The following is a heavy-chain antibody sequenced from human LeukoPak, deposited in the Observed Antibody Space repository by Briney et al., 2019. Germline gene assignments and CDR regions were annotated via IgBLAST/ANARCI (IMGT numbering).Heavy chain of an antibody. D-gene: IGHD6-13*01. V-gene: IGHV4-4*09. CDR3: ARSKAAADEFGYDY. CDR1: GGSISSYY. CDR2: IYTSGST. Sequence: SETLSLTCTVSGGSISSYYWSWIWQPPGKGLEWIGYIYTSGSTNYNPSLKSRVTISVDTSKNQFSLKLSSVTAADTAVYYCARSKAAADEFGYDYWGQGTLVTVSS. J-gene: IGHJ4*02.